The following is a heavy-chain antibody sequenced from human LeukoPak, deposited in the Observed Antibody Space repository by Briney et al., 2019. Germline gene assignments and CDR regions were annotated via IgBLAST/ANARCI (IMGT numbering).Heavy chain of an antibody. D-gene: IGHD6-19*01. CDR3: ASGKLWLRSFDI. J-gene: IGHJ3*02. CDR1: GGSISSYY. Sequence: SETLSLTCTVSGGSISSYYWSWIRQPPGKGLEWIGYIYYSGSTNYNPSLKSRVTISVDTSKNQFSLKLSSVTAADTAVYYCASGKLWLRSFDIWGQGTMVAVSS. V-gene: IGHV4-59*01. CDR2: IYYSGST.